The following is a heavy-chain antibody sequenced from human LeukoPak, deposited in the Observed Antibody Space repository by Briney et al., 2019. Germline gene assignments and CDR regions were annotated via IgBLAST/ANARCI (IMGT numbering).Heavy chain of an antibody. CDR3: ARDLPLYYYGMDV. J-gene: IGHJ6*02. V-gene: IGHV3-23*01. Sequence: GGSLRLSCAASGFTFSRCAMSWVRQAPVKGLEWVSSIGADNGATFYRDSVKGRFTISRDNAKNTLYLQMNSLRAEDTAVYYCARDLPLYYYGMDVWGQGTTVTVSS. D-gene: IGHD5/OR15-5a*01. CDR2: IGADNGAT. CDR1: GFTFSRCA.